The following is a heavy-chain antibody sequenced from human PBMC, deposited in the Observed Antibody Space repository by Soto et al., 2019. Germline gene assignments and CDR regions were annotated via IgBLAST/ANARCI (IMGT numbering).Heavy chain of an antibody. CDR2: INAGNGNT. Sequence: QVQLVQSGAEVKKPGASVKVSCKASGYTFTSYAMHWVRQAPGQRLEWMGWINAGNGNTKYSQKFQGRVTITRDTSASTAYMELSSLRSEDTAVYYCARGIPSYIWGSYHGSFDYWGQGTLVTVSS. CDR3: ARGIPSYIWGSYHGSFDY. CDR1: GYTFTSYA. J-gene: IGHJ4*02. D-gene: IGHD3-16*02. V-gene: IGHV1-3*01.